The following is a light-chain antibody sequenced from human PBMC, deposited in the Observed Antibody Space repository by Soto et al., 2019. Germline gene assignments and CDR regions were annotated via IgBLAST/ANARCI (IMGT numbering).Light chain of an antibody. CDR3: QQYNSYSRT. Sequence: DIQMTQSPSTLSASVGEMVTITCRASQSISTWLAWYQKKEGKAPKVIIYDASSLESGVPSRFSGSGSETEFNLTISSLQPDDFATYYCQQYNSYSRTFGQGTKVDI. CDR2: DAS. CDR1: QSISTW. J-gene: IGKJ1*01. V-gene: IGKV1-5*01.